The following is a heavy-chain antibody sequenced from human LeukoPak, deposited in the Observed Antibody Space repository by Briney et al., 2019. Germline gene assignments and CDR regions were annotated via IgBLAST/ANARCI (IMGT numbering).Heavy chain of an antibody. CDR3: ARGGYSYGTHSEY. D-gene: IGHD5-18*01. V-gene: IGHV4-38-2*02. Sequence: SETLSLTCTVSGYSISSGYYWGWIRQPPGKGLEWIWSIYHSGSTYYNPSLKSRVTISVDTSKNQFSLKLSSVTAADTAVFYCARGGYSYGTHSEYWGQGTLVTVSS. CDR1: GYSISSGYY. CDR2: IYHSGST. J-gene: IGHJ4*02.